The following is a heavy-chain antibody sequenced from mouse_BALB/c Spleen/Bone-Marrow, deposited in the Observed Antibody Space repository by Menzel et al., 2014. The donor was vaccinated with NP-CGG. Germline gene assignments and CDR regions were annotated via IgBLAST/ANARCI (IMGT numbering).Heavy chain of an antibody. V-gene: IGHV2-9*02. CDR2: IWAGGST. D-gene: IGHD1-1*01. CDR3: AREGRGYYGSSGAAMDY. Sequence: VMLVESGPGLVAPSQSLSISCTVSGFSLTSYGVHWVRQPPGQGLEWLGAIWAGGSTNYNSALMSRLTISKDNSKSQVFLKMNRLQTDDTAMYYCAREGRGYYGSSGAAMDYWGQGTKVTVSS. J-gene: IGHJ4*01. CDR1: GFSLTSYG.